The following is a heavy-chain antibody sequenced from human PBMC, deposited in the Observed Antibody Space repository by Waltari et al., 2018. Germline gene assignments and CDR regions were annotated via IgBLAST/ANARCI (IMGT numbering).Heavy chain of an antibody. CDR2: LLPLDSDA. CDR3: ARRFPVGYYYGLDV. V-gene: IGHV5-51*01. Sequence: EVQLVQSGAEVRKSGESLKISCKGSGYTFTDYWVAWVRQRPGKGLERRGALLPLDSDARYSPASEGQVTISADKSLSTTYLQWSSLKASDTAIYYCARRFPVGYYYGLDVWGQGTAVTVSS. J-gene: IGHJ6*02. CDR1: GYTFTDYW.